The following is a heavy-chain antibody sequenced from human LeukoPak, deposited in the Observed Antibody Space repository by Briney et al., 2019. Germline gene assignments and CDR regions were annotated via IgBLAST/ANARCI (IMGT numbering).Heavy chain of an antibody. V-gene: IGHV3-53*01. CDR3: ARDLQGYGPVSSPFDY. CDR1: GFTVSSNY. Sequence: PGGSLRLSCAASGFTVSSNYMSWVRQAPGKGLEWVSVIYSGGSTYYADSVKGRFTISRDNSKNTLYLQMNSLRAEDTAVYYCARDLQGYGPVSSPFDYWGQGTLVTVSS. D-gene: IGHD3-10*01. J-gene: IGHJ4*02. CDR2: IYSGGST.